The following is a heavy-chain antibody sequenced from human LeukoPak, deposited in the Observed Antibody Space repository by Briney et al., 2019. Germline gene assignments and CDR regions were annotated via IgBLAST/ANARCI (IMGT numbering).Heavy chain of an antibody. J-gene: IGHJ6*02. CDR2: IKQVGSEK. CDR1: GFTFSTYW. V-gene: IGHV3-7*01. Sequence: GGSLRLSWAASGFTFSTYWMHWVRQAPGKGLEWVANIKQVGSEKYYVDSVKGRFTISRDNARNSLYLQMNSLRAEDTAVYYCSRAMDVWGQGTTVTVSS. CDR3: SRAMDV.